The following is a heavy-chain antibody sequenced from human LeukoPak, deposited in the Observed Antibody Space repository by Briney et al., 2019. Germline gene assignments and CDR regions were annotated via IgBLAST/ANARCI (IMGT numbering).Heavy chain of an antibody. CDR1: GFTSSSYW. D-gene: IGHD1-26*01. V-gene: IGHV3-74*01. J-gene: IGHJ4*02. Sequence: GGSLRLSCAASGFTSSSYWMHWVRQAPGKGLVWVSRINSDGSSTSYADSVKGRFTISRDNAKNTLYLQMNSLRAEDTAVYYCAREPYYQSVFDYWGQGTLVTVSS. CDR2: INSDGSST. CDR3: AREPYYQSVFDY.